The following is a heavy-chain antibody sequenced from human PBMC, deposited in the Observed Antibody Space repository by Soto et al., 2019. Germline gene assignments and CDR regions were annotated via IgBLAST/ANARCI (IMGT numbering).Heavy chain of an antibody. D-gene: IGHD4-17*01. Sequence: EVQLVESGGGLVEPGGSLRLSCAAAGFTFSNAWMSWVRQAPGKGLEWVGRIKSEPDGGTTDYAAPVKGRFTISRDDSKNTLYLQMNSLKTEDTAVYYCTTEYGDHLGAEYFQHWGQGTLVSVSS. J-gene: IGHJ1*01. CDR1: GFTFSNAW. V-gene: IGHV3-15*01. CDR2: IKSEPDGGTT. CDR3: TTEYGDHLGAEYFQH.